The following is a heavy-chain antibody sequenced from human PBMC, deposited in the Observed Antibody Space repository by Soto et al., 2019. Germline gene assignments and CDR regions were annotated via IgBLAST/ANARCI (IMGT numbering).Heavy chain of an antibody. J-gene: IGHJ3*02. V-gene: IGHV3-74*01. Sequence: EVQLVESGGDLVQPGGSLRLSCAASGFTFSTYWMHWVRQVPGKGLVWVSRINSDGSSTRYADSVKGRFTISRDNAKNTLYLQMNSLRAEDTAVYYCVQLPSTTLGGGDAFAIWGQGKMVTVSS. CDR2: INSDGSST. CDR3: VQLPSTTLGGGDAFAI. CDR1: GFTFSTYW. D-gene: IGHD1-26*01.